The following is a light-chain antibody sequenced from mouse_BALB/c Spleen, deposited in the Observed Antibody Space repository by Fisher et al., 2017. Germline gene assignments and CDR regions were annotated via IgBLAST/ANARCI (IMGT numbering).Light chain of an antibody. CDR2: DTS. Sequence: IVITQTTAIMSASPGEKVTMTCSASSSVSYMHWYQQKSGTSPKRWIYDTSKLASGVPARFSGSGSGTSYSLTISSMEAEDVATYYCQQWSSNPLTFGAGTKLELK. CDR1: SSVSY. V-gene: IGKV4-59*01. CDR3: QQWSSNPLT. J-gene: IGKJ5*01.